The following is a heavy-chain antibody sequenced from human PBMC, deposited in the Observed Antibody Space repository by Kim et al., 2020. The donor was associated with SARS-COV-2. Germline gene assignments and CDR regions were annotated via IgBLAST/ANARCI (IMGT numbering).Heavy chain of an antibody. V-gene: IGHV3-23*01. D-gene: IGHD2-2*01. J-gene: IGHJ6*03. Sequence: ADSVKGRFTISRDNSKNTLYLQMNSLRAEDTAVYYCASPASGYYYYMDVWGKGTTVTVSS. CDR3: ASPASGYYYYMDV.